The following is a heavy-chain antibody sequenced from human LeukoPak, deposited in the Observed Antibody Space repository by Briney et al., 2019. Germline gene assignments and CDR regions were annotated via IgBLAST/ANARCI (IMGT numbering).Heavy chain of an antibody. J-gene: IGHJ4*02. CDR2: IRSKTDGGTT. CDR1: GFTFSNAW. Sequence: GGSLRLSCAASGFTFSNAWMSWVRQAPGKGLEWVGRIRSKTDGGTTDYAAGRFTISRDDSKNTLYLQMNSLKTEDTAVYYCTTEGSSSLDYWGQGTLVTVSS. D-gene: IGHD6-6*01. V-gene: IGHV3-15*01. CDR3: TTEGSSSLDY.